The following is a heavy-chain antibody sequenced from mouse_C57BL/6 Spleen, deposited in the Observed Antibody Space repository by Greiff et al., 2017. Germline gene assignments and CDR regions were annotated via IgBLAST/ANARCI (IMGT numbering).Heavy chain of an antibody. CDR3: ASPIYDGYFYAMDD. V-gene: IGHV2-2*01. D-gene: IGHD2-3*01. J-gene: IGHJ4*01. Sequence: VKLVESGPGLVQPSQSLSITCTVSGFSLTSYGVHWVRQSPGNGLEWLGVIWSGGSTDYNAAFISRLSISKDNSKSQVFFKMNSLQADDTAIYYGASPIYDGYFYAMDDWGQGTSVTVSS. CDR2: IWSGGST. CDR1: GFSLTSYG.